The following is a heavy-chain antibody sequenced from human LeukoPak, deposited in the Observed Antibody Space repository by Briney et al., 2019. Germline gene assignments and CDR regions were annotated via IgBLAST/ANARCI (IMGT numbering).Heavy chain of an antibody. CDR3: ARDGTPGTTFRFDP. J-gene: IGHJ5*02. V-gene: IGHV1-18*01. D-gene: IGHD1-1*01. CDR2: ISGYNGNT. Sequence: GASVKVSCKASGYTFTSYGISWARQAPGQGLEWMGWISGYNGNTNYAQKFQARVTMTTDTSTTTAYMELRSLRSDDTAVYYCARDGTPGTTFRFDPWGQGTLVIVSS. CDR1: GYTFTSYG.